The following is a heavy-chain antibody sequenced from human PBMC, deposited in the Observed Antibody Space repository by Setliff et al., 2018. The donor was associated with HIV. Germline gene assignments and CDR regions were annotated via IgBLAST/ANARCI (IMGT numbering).Heavy chain of an antibody. D-gene: IGHD6-19*01. Sequence: PSETLSLTCTVSGGSISSYYWGWIRQPPGKGLEWIGYIYYSGNTNYNPSLKSRVTIAVDTSKNQFSLRLNSVTAADTAVYYCATVLMGYTSGWYMFDPWGREPWSPSPQ. V-gene: IGHV4-59*01. CDR3: ATVLMGYTSGWYMFDP. CDR2: IYYSGNT. J-gene: IGHJ5*02. CDR1: GGSISSYY.